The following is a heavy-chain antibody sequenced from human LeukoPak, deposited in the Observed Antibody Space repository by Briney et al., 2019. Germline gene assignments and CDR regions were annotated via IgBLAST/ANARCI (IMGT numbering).Heavy chain of an antibody. CDR1: GGSISSSSYY. CDR2: IYYSGST. V-gene: IGHV4-39*01. J-gene: IGHJ4*02. CDR3: ARHLSGVDY. Sequence: SETLSLTCTVSGGSISSSSYYWGWIRQPPGKGLEWIGSIYYSGSTYYNPSLKCRVTISVDTSKNQFSLKLSSVTAADTAVYYCARHLSGVDYWGQGTLVTVSS. D-gene: IGHD6-19*01.